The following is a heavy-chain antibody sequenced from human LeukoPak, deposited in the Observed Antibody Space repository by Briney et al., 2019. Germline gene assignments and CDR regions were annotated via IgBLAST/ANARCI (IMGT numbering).Heavy chain of an antibody. CDR1: GFTFSTYV. J-gene: IGHJ4*02. D-gene: IGHD6-19*01. CDR2: ISSKGDST. Sequence: GGSLRLSCAASGFTFSTYVMHWVRQAPGKGLEYVAAISSKGDSTHYANSVKGRFTISRDNSKNTLYLEMGSLRAEDMAVYYCARPSTSGWYAPFFWGQGTLVTVYS. CDR3: ARPSTSGWYAPFF. V-gene: IGHV3-64*01.